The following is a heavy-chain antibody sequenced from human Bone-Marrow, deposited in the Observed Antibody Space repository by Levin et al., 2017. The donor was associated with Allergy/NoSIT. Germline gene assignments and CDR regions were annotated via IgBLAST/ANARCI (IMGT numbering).Heavy chain of an antibody. V-gene: IGHV3-21*01. J-gene: IGHJ6*02. Sequence: GESLKISCAASGFTFSSYSMNWVRQAPGKGLEWVSSISSSSSHIYYADSVKGRFTISRDNAKNSLYLQMNSLRAEDTAVYYCARDFSWELATTHAVGYYGMDVWGQGTTVTVSS. D-gene: IGHD1-26*01. CDR1: GFTFSSYS. CDR2: ISSSSSHI. CDR3: ARDFSWELATTHAVGYYGMDV.